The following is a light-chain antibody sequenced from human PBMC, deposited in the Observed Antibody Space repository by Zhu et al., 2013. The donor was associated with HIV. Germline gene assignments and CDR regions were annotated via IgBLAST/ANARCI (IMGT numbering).Light chain of an antibody. Sequence: DIQLTQSPSFLSASIGDRVTITCRASQVINTYLAWYQHEPGKAPRLLIYAASTLQTGVPSRFSGSGSGTEFTLTISSLQPEDFALYYCQQYGNSPTFGQGTKLEIK. CDR3: QQYGNSPT. J-gene: IGKJ2*01. V-gene: IGKV1-9*01. CDR2: AAS. CDR1: QVINTY.